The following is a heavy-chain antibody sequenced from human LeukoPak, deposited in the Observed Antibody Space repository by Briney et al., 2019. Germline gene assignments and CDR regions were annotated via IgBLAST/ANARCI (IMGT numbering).Heavy chain of an antibody. V-gene: IGHV1-8*03. Sequence: GASVKVSCKASGYTFTSYDINWVRQATGQGLEWMGWMNPNSGNTGYAQKFQGRVTITRNTSISTAYMELSSLRSDDTAIYYCGLSGNYYYYYMDVWGKGTTVTISS. CDR3: GLSGNYYYYYMDV. J-gene: IGHJ6*03. D-gene: IGHD6-25*01. CDR2: MNPNSGNT. CDR1: GYTFTSYD.